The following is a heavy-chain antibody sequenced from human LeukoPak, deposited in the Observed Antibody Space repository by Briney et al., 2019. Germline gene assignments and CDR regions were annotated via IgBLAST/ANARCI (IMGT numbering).Heavy chain of an antibody. CDR1: GFTFINAW. Sequence: PGGSLRLSCAASGFTFINAWMTWVRQAPGKGLEWVGRVKSKTDGGTTDYAAPVKGRFTISRDDSKNMLFLQMNSLKTEDTAVYYRTTQLVTGAFDIWGHGTMVTVSS. D-gene: IGHD4-23*01. CDR2: VKSKTDGGTT. V-gene: IGHV3-15*01. J-gene: IGHJ3*02. CDR3: TTQLVTGAFDI.